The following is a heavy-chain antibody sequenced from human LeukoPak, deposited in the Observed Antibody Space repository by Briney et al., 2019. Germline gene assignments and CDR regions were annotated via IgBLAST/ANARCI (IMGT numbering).Heavy chain of an antibody. D-gene: IGHD3-22*01. CDR3: ARLVKGYYYDSSGYYSH. CDR2: INPNSGGT. V-gene: IGHV1-2*02. CDR1: GYTFTGYY. Sequence: ASVKVSYKPSGYTFTGYYMHWVRQAPGQGLEWMGWINPNSGGTNYAQKFQGRVTMNRDTSISTAYMELSRLRSDDTAVYYCARLVKGYYYDSSGYYSHWGQGTLVTVSS. J-gene: IGHJ4*02.